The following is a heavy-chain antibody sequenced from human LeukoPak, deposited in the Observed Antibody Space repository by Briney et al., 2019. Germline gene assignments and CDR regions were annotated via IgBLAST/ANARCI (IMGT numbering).Heavy chain of an antibody. CDR1: GGSFSGYH. CDR2: INDRGHT. CDR3: ARGRSYGFDFDS. V-gene: IGHV4-34*01. J-gene: IGHJ4*02. Sequence: PSETLSLTCAVHGGSFSGYHWNWIRQFPGKGLEWIGEINDRGHTNYNPSLESRVTISVDTSKKQFSLKLSSVAAADTAVYYCARGRSYGFDFDSWGPGTLVIVSS. D-gene: IGHD5-18*01.